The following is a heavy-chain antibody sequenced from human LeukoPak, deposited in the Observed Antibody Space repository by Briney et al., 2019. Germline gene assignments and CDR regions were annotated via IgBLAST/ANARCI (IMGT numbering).Heavy chain of an antibody. D-gene: IGHD2-2*02. CDR1: GYSINSGDC. V-gene: IGHV4-38-2*02. CDR2: VSHSGHP. CDR3: ARDGGSYYTASPNSWFGP. Sequence: SETLSLTCTVSGYSINSGDCWGWIRQVPGKGLEWIASVSHSGHPYYNPSLKSRVTIFADTSHSQFSLQLSSVTAADTAVYYCARDGGSYYTASPNSWFGPWGQGTLVTVSS. J-gene: IGHJ5*02.